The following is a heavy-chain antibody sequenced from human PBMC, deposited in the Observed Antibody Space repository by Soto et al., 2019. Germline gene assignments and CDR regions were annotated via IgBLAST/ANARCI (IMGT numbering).Heavy chain of an antibody. CDR3: ARADLQYGVQFDY. J-gene: IGHJ4*02. D-gene: IGHD4-4*01. V-gene: IGHV3-7*03. CDR2: IKQDGSEK. CDR1: GFTFSSYW. Sequence: EVQLVESGGGLVQPGGSLRLSCAASGFTFSSYWMSWVRQAPGKGLEWVANIKQDGSEKYYVDSVKGRFTISRDNAKNSLYLQMNSLRAEDTAVYYCARADLQYGVQFDYWGQGTLVTVSS.